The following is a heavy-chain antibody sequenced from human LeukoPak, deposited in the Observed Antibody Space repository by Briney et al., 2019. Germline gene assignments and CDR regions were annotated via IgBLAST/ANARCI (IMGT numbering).Heavy chain of an antibody. CDR1: GFTFSSYA. J-gene: IGHJ3*02. V-gene: IGHV3-23*01. D-gene: IGHD2-2*01. CDR3: AKGPISGYQLLAPYAFDI. CDR2: ISGSGGST. Sequence: GGSLRLSCAASGFTFSSYAMSWVRQAPGKGLEWVSAISGSGGSTYYADPVKGRFTISRDNSKNTLYLQMNSLRAEDTAVYYCAKGPISGYQLLAPYAFDIWGQGTMVTVSS.